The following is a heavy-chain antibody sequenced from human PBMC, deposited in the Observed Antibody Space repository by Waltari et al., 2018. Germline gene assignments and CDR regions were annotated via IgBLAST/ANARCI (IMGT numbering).Heavy chain of an antibody. Sequence: QVQLQQWGAGLLKPSETLSLTCAVYGGSFSGYYWSWIRQPPGKGLEWIGEINHSGSPNYNPSLNSRVTISVDTSKNQFSLKLSSVTAADTAVYYCARTCSSTSKTHRFFDYWGQGTLVTVSS. CDR1: GGSFSGYY. J-gene: IGHJ4*02. CDR2: INHSGSP. V-gene: IGHV4-34*01. D-gene: IGHD2-2*01. CDR3: ARTCSSTSKTHRFFDY.